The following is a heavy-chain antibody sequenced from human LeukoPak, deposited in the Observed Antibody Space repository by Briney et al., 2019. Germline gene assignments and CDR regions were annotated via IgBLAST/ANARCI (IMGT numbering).Heavy chain of an antibody. V-gene: IGHV4-31*03. CDR3: ASAGVPAARFWFDP. D-gene: IGHD2-2*01. CDR1: GGSISSGDYY. J-gene: IGHJ5*02. CDR2: IYYSGST. Sequence: SETLSLTCTVSGGSISSGDYYWRWIRQLPGEGLEWIGYIYYSGSTYYYPSLKSGVTISIDTSKNQFSLNLSSVAAADTAVYYCASAGVPAARFWFDPWGQGTLVTVSS.